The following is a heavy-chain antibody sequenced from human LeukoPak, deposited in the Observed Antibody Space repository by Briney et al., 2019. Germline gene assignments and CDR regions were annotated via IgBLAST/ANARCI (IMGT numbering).Heavy chain of an antibody. Sequence: GASVKVSCKVSGHTLTDLSTHWVRQAPGGGLEWMGGLDPENGEIIYAQKFQGRVTMTEDTSTDTAYMELSSLRSEDTAVYYCARGLQGLALRNYYYYGMNVWGQGTTVTVSS. V-gene: IGHV1-24*01. J-gene: IGHJ6*02. CDR3: ARGLQGLALRNYYYYGMNV. D-gene: IGHD6-19*01. CDR1: GHTLTDLS. CDR2: LDPENGEI.